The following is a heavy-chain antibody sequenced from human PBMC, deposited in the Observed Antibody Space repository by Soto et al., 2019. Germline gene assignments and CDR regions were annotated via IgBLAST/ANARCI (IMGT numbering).Heavy chain of an antibody. J-gene: IGHJ4*02. CDR2: INPNSGGT. CDR3: ARSIAARRTVDY. Sequence: QVQLVQSGAEVKKPGASVKVSCKASGYTFTAFYIHWVRQAPGQGLEWMGWINPNSGGTNYAQKFQGRVTMTRDTSISTAYMELSRLRSDDTAVYYCARSIAARRTVDYWGQGTLITVSS. D-gene: IGHD6-6*01. V-gene: IGHV1-2*02. CDR1: GYTFTAFY.